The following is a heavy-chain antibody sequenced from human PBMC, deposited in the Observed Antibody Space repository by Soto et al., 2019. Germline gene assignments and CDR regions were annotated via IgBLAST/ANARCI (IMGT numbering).Heavy chain of an antibody. D-gene: IGHD2-15*01. Sequence: APLVQSGAEVKKPGASVKVSCQAGGYTFADYGISWVRQAPGQGLEWVGWIGPYNGNTNYAQNLQDRVTMTTDTSKKKAYMELRSLRSDDTALYYCARCYCTVGSCYTCWHFDLWGRGTLLTVSS. V-gene: IGHV1-18*01. CDR2: IGPYNGNT. CDR3: ARCYCTVGSCYTCWHFDL. CDR1: GYTFADYG. J-gene: IGHJ2*01.